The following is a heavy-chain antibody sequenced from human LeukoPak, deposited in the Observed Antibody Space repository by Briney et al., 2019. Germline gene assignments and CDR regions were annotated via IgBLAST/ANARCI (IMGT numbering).Heavy chain of an antibody. CDR2: IKQDGSVE. CDR3: ARIGYSSSSFDF. Sequence: GGSLRLSCAASGFTFSSYWMSWVRQAAGKGLEWVANIKQDGSVEYYVVSVKGRLTTSRDNAKESLYLQMNSLRAEDTAVYYCARIGYSSSSFDFWGQGTLVTVSS. CDR1: GFTFSSYW. V-gene: IGHV3-7*05. D-gene: IGHD6-6*01. J-gene: IGHJ4*02.